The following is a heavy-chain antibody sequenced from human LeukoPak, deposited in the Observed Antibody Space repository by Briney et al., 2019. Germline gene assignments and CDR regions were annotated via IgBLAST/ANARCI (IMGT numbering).Heavy chain of an antibody. J-gene: IGHJ4*02. CDR3: AKGQSKAPYSSSPRDYFDY. CDR2: ISGSGDST. Sequence: PGGSLRLSCAASGFTFSSYAMSWVRQAPGKGLEWVSAISGSGDSTDYADSVKGRFTISRDNSKNTLYLQMNSLRAEDTAVYYCAKGQSKAPYSSSPRDYFDYWGQGTLVTVSS. V-gene: IGHV3-23*01. CDR1: GFTFSSYA. D-gene: IGHD6-13*01.